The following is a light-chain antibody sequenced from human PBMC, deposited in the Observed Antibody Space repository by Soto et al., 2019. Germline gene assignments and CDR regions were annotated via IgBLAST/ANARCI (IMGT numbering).Light chain of an antibody. CDR1: QHIGNN. CDR3: LQDYSYPRT. J-gene: IGKJ1*01. V-gene: IGKV1-6*02. Sequence: AIQMTQSPSSLSASVAGGVTITCRASQHIGNNLGWYQQKPGRAPRLLIYSASSLGSGVPSRFSGSGFGTDFTLTISSQQPEDFATYYCLQDYSYPRTFGQGTKVDIK. CDR2: SAS.